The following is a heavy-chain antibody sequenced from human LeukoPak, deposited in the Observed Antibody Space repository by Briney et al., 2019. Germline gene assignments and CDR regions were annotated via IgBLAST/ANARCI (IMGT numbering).Heavy chain of an antibody. CDR2: ISSGSSYI. J-gene: IGHJ3*02. CDR1: GFTVSSNY. Sequence: GGSLRLSCAASGFTVSSNYMSWVRQAPGKGLEWVSSISSGSSYIYYADSVKGRFSISRDNAKNSLYLQMNSLRAEDTAVYYCARKDSSGWYPGAFDIWGQGTMVTVSS. CDR3: ARKDSSGWYPGAFDI. V-gene: IGHV3-21*01. D-gene: IGHD6-19*01.